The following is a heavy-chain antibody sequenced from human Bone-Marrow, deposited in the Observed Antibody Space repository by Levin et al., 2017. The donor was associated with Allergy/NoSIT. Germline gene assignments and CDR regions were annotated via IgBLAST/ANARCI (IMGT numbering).Heavy chain of an antibody. Sequence: GESLKISCAASGFTFSNAWMSWVRQAPGKGLEWVGRIKSKTDGGTTDYAAPVKGRFTISRDDSKNTLYLQMNSLKTEDTAVYYCTADSSGYSNTFDYWGQGTLVTVSS. CDR2: IKSKTDGGTT. V-gene: IGHV3-15*01. CDR1: GFTFSNAW. J-gene: IGHJ4*02. CDR3: TADSSGYSNTFDY. D-gene: IGHD3-22*01.